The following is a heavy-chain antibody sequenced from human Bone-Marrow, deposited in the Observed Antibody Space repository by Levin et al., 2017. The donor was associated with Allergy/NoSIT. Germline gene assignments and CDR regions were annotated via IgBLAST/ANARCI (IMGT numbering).Heavy chain of an antibody. CDR3: ARGGPTDAFDI. Sequence: GGSLRLSCTASGFTFSDHYMTWIRQAPGKGLELVSYIGTIETITYYADSAKGRFTISRDNAKNSLSLQMNSLRAEDAAVYYCARGGPTDAFDIWGLGTMVTVSS. J-gene: IGHJ3*02. V-gene: IGHV3-11*01. CDR2: IGTIETIT. CDR1: GFTFSDHY.